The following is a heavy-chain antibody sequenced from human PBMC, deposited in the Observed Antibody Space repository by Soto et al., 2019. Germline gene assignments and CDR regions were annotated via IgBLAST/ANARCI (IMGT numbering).Heavy chain of an antibody. J-gene: IGHJ6*02. D-gene: IGHD6-19*01. CDR1: GFTFSTYA. CDR2: ISGSGGGT. CDR3: ATPRGSGWIGDGMDV. V-gene: IGHV3-23*01. Sequence: EVQLLESGGGLVQAGGSLRLSCAASGFTFSTYAMSWVRQAPGKGLEWVSGISGSGGGTYYADSVKGRFTISRDTSKITRYRQINSLRAEDTAVYYCATPRGSGWIGDGMDVWVRGATVTVSS.